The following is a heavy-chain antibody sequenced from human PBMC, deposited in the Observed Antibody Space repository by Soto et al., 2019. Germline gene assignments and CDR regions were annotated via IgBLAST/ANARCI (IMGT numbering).Heavy chain of an antibody. CDR3: ARRIAAAGLYYYGMDV. CDR1: GYRFTSYW. J-gene: IGHJ6*04. V-gene: IGHV5-10-1*01. D-gene: IGHD6-13*01. Sequence: GESLKISCKGSGYRFTSYWISWVRQMPWKGLEWMGRIDPSDSYTNYSPSFQGHVTISADKSISTAYLQWSSLKASDTAMYYCARRIAAAGLYYYGMDVWGKGTTVTVSS. CDR2: IDPSDSYT.